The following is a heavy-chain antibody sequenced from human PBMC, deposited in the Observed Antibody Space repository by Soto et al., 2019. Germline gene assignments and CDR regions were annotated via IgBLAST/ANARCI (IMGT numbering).Heavy chain of an antibody. CDR1: GDSVSSHY. Sequence: ETLSLTCTVSGDSVSSHYWSWIRQPAGKGLEWLGRLYNDERTNYNPSLKSRVTMSMDTSKNQFSLKLTSVTAADSAVYFCAREPLAHSYFDFWGQGILVTVSS. CDR2: LYNDERT. J-gene: IGHJ4*02. V-gene: IGHV4-4*07. CDR3: AREPLAHSYFDF.